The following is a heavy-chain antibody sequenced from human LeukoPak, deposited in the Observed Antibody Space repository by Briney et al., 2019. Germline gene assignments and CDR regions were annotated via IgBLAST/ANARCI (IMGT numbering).Heavy chain of an antibody. J-gene: IGHJ4*02. V-gene: IGHV1-18*01. CDR1: GYTFTSYG. CDR3: ARSGLHYYDSSGYYY. D-gene: IGHD3-22*01. Sequence: ASVKVSCKASGYTFTSYGISWVRQAPGQGLEWMGWTSAYNGNTNYAQKLQGRVTMTTDTSTSTAYMELRSLRSDDTAVYYCARSGLHYYDSSGYYYWGQGTLVTVSS. CDR2: TSAYNGNT.